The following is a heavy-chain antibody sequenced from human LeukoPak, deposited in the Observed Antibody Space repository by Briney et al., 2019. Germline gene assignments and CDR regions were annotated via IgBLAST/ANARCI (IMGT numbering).Heavy chain of an antibody. CDR1: GYTFTGYY. V-gene: IGHV1-2*02. Sequence: GASVKVSCKASGYTFTGYYMHWVRQAPGQGLEWMGWINPNSGGTNYAQKFQGRVTMTRDTSISTAYMELSRLRSDDTAVYYCARGGELSAGNYYYMDVWGKGTTVTVSS. D-gene: IGHD3-16*02. J-gene: IGHJ6*03. CDR2: INPNSGGT. CDR3: ARGGELSAGNYYYMDV.